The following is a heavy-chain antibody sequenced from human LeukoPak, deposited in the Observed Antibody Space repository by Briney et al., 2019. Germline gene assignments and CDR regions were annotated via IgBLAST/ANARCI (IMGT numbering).Heavy chain of an antibody. CDR3: ASGMYYYDSSGHFDY. Sequence: GGSLRLSCAASGFTFSSYEMNWVRQAPGKGLEWVSYISSSGSTIYYADSVKGRFTISRDNAKNSLYLQMNSLRAEDTAVYYCASGMYYYDSSGHFDYWGQGTLVTVSS. J-gene: IGHJ4*02. V-gene: IGHV3-48*03. D-gene: IGHD3-22*01. CDR1: GFTFSSYE. CDR2: ISSSGSTI.